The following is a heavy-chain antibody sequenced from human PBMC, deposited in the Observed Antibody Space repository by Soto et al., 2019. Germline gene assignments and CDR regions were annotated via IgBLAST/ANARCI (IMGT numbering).Heavy chain of an antibody. CDR3: ARDLSMVRGVIENWYYYGMDV. Sequence: GGSLRLSCAASGFTFSSYDMHWVRQATGKGLEWVSAIGTAGDTYYPGSVKGRFTISRENAKNSLYLQMNSLRAEDTVVYYCARDLSMVRGVIENWYYYGMDVWGQGTTVTVSS. D-gene: IGHD3-10*01. J-gene: IGHJ6*02. CDR2: IGTAGDT. CDR1: GFTFSSYD. V-gene: IGHV3-13*01.